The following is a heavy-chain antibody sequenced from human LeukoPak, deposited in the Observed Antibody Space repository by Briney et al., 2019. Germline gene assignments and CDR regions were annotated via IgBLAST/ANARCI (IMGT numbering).Heavy chain of an antibody. CDR1: GGSISSYY. V-gene: IGHV4-59*01. CDR2: IYYSGST. J-gene: IGHJ6*03. Sequence: SETPSLTCTVSGGSISSYYWSWIRQPPGKGLEWIGYIYYSGSTNYNPSLKSRVTISVDTSKNQFSLKLSSVTAADTAVYYCARLGPYYYYMDVWGKGTTVAISS. CDR3: ARLGPYYYYMDV.